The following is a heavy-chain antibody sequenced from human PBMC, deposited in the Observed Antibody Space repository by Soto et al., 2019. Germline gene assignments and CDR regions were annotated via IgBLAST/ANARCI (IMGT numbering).Heavy chain of an antibody. Sequence: PSETLSLTCAVSGGSISSSSYYWGWIRQPPGKGLEWIGSIYYSGSTYYNPSLKSRVTISVDTSKNQFSLKLSSVTAADTAVYYCASARPSGSYFFNYYYYGMDVWGQGTTVTVSS. CDR1: GGSISSSSYY. CDR3: ASARPSGSYFFNYYYYGMDV. V-gene: IGHV4-39*01. J-gene: IGHJ6*02. CDR2: IYYSGST. D-gene: IGHD3-10*01.